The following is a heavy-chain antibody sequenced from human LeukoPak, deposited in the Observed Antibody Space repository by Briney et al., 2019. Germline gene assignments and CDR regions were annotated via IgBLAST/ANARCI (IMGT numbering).Heavy chain of an antibody. D-gene: IGHD4-23*01. J-gene: IGHJ4*02. CDR2: IYYSGST. Sequence: PSETLSLTCTVSGGTINSYYWSWIRQPPGKGLEWSGYIYYSGSTNYNPSLKSRVTISVDTSKNQFSLRLSSVTAADTAVYYCARRRWGLDYWGQGTLVTVSS. V-gene: IGHV4-59*08. CDR1: GGTINSYY. CDR3: ARRRWGLDY.